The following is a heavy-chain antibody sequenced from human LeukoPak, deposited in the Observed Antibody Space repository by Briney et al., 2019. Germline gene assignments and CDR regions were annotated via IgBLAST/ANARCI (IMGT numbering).Heavy chain of an antibody. D-gene: IGHD4-17*01. J-gene: IGHJ6*03. CDR3: ARESSADYGDHINFYYYYYMDV. CDR2: ISVRSNYI. Sequence: GRSLRLSCAASGYTFSSYSINWVRQAPGKGLEWVSSISVRSNYIYYADSVRGRFRISRDDARDSLYLQMNSLSAEDTAIYYCARESSADYGDHINFYYYYYMDVWGKGTTVTVSS. CDR1: GYTFSSYS. V-gene: IGHV3-21*01.